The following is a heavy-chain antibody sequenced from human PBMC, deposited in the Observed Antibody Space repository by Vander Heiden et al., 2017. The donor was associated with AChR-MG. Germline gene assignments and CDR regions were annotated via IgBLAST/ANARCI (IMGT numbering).Heavy chain of an antibody. V-gene: IGHV3-30-3*01. CDR2: ISDDGSSK. Sequence: QVQLVESGGGVVQPGKSLRLSCTPSGFAFSRFAVHWVRQAPGKGLEWVAVISDDGSSKYYADSVKGRCTISRDNSKKAVDLQMNSLRAEDSAVYYCARDRLTATTSFDYWGQGTLVTVSS. J-gene: IGHJ4*02. CDR3: ARDRLTATTSFDY. CDR1: GFAFSRFA. D-gene: IGHD4-17*01.